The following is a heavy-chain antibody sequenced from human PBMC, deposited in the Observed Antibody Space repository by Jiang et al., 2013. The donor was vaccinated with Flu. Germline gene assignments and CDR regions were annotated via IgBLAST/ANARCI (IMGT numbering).Heavy chain of an antibody. J-gene: IGHJ6*02. D-gene: IGHD5-18*01. Sequence: SLKISCKGSGYSFTSYWIGWVRQMPGKGLEWMGIIYPGDSDTRYSPSFQGQVTISADKSISTAYLQWSSLKASDTAMYYCARRLGYSYGSPFDGMDVWGQGTTVTVSS. CDR3: ARRLGYSYGSPFDGMDV. CDR2: IYPGDSDT. CDR1: GYSFTSYW. V-gene: IGHV5-51*01.